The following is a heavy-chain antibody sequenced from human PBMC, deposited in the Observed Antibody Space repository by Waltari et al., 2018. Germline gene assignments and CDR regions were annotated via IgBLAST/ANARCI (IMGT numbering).Heavy chain of an antibody. CDR3: ARDRRAARSGWFDP. CDR2: INPNSGGT. Sequence: QVQLVQSGAEVMTPGASVKVSCKASGYTFTCDYIHWVRQAPGQGLEWMGWINPNSGGTNYAQKFQGRVTMTRDTSISTAYMELSRLRSDDTAVYYCARDRRAARSGWFDPWGQGTLVTVSS. V-gene: IGHV1-2*02. D-gene: IGHD6-6*01. CDR1: GYTFTCDY. J-gene: IGHJ5*02.